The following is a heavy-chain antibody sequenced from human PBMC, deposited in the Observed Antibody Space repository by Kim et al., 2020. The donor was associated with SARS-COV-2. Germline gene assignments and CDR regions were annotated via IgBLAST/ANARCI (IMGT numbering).Heavy chain of an antibody. CDR2: INHSGST. Sequence: SETLSLTCAVYGGSFSGYYWSWIRQPQGKGLEWIGEINHSGSTNYNPSLKSRVTISVDTSKNQFSLKLSSVTAADTAVYYCARSRIYRVVDYWGQGTLVTVSS. J-gene: IGHJ4*02. CDR1: GGSFSGYY. V-gene: IGHV4-34*01. CDR3: ARSRIYRVVDY. D-gene: IGHD3-16*02.